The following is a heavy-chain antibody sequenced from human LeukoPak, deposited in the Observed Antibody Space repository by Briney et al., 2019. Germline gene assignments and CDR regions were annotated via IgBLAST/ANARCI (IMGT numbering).Heavy chain of an antibody. V-gene: IGHV3-30*19. J-gene: IGHJ5*02. Sequence: GGSLRPSCAASGFTFNTYIMHWVRQAPGKGLEWVAVISYDGSNKYYADSVKGRFTISRDNSKHTLYLQMNSLRAEDTAVYYCAREMFDPWGQGTLVTVSS. CDR3: AREMFDP. CDR1: GFTFNTYI. CDR2: ISYDGSNK.